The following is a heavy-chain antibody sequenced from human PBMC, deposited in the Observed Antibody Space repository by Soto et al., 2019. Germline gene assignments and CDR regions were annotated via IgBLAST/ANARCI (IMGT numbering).Heavy chain of an antibody. Sequence: LVESGGGLVYPGGSLRLSCVASGFSFSDYSMNWVRQAPGKGLQWVSYISSSSDNTYYADSVKGRVTVSRDNAKNALFLQMNSLRDDDTATYYCARLPKGSLVTSWGQGTRVTVSS. V-gene: IGHV3-48*02. CDR3: ARLPKGSLVTS. D-gene: IGHD2-21*02. CDR1: GFSFSDYS. J-gene: IGHJ4*02. CDR2: ISSSSDNT.